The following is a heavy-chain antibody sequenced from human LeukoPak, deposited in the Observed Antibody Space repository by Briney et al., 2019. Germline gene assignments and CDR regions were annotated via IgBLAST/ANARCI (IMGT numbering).Heavy chain of an antibody. J-gene: IGHJ4*02. Sequence: PGGSLRLSCAASGFTFSNYEMHWVRQAPGKGLEWVSYISSSGSTIYHTDSVKGRFTVSRDNAKNSLYLQMNSLRAEDTAIYYCAREGPLPHYWGQGTLVTVSS. CDR3: AREGPLPHY. V-gene: IGHV3-48*03. D-gene: IGHD3-16*02. CDR2: ISSSGSTI. CDR1: GFTFSNYE.